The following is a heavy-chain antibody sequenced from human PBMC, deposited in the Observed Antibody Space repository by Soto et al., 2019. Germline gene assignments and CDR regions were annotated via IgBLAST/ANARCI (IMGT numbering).Heavy chain of an antibody. D-gene: IGHD2-15*01. CDR2: RYSDGRS. J-gene: IGHJ3*02. CDR3: ARGRGYGGTTGDNVFDI. CDR1: GFTVSISY. Sequence: PGGSLRLSCAGSGFTVSISYMTWVRQVPGKGLEWVSIRYSDGRSYHAESVKGRFTISTDDSENTLYLQMSSLRAEDTAVYYCARGRGYGGTTGDNVFDIWGQGTMVTVSS. V-gene: IGHV3-66*01.